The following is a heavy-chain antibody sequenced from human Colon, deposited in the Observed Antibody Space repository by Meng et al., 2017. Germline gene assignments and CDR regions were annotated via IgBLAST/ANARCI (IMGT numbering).Heavy chain of an antibody. J-gene: IGHJ4*02. CDR1: GYTFTSYG. CDR3: ARDERGGPYYFDS. CDR2: INTGNGDT. Sequence: QVQLVQSGAEGRKPGASVKGAWRASGYTFTSYGMHWIRQAPGQRLELMGWINTGNGDTIYSQKFQGRVTVTRDTSANTAYMEMSSLRYEDTAVYYCARDERGGPYYFDSWGQGTLVTVS. V-gene: IGHV1-3*04. D-gene: IGHD1-1*01.